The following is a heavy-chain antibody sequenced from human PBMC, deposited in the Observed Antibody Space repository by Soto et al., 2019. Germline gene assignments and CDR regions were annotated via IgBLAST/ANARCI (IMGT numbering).Heavy chain of an antibody. V-gene: IGHV4-34*01. D-gene: IGHD1-7*01. J-gene: IGHJ6*02. CDR2: INHSGST. CDR3: ARARAYNWNYVYYYGMDV. Sequence: SSETLSLTCAVYGGSFSGYYWSWIRQPPGKGLEWIGEINHSGSTNYNPSLKSRVTISVDTSKNQFSLKLSSVTAADTAVYYCARARAYNWNYVYYYGMDVWGQGTTVTVSS. CDR1: GGSFSGYY.